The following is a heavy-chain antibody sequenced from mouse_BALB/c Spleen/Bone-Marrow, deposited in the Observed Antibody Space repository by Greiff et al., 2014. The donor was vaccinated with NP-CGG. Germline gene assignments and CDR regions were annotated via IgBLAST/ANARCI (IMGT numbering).Heavy chain of an antibody. CDR1: GYTFTEYF. CDR2: IYPGSGCI. V-gene: IGHV1-62-2*01. J-gene: IGHJ3*01. CDR3: ARREDGLRAGFAY. Sequence: VQLQQSGAELVKPGASVKLSCKASGYTFTEYFIHWVKQRPGQGLEWIGWIYPGSGCIKYNEKFKDKATLTADKSSSTVYMKLRRWTTEDAAVFYCARREDGLRAGFAYWGQGTLVTVSA. D-gene: IGHD3-1*01.